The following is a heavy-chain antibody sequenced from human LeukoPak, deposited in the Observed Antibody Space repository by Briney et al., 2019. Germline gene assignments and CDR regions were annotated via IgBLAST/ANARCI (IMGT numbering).Heavy chain of an antibody. CDR2: IYYSGST. D-gene: IGHD6-13*01. CDR3: ARDAAGTWDNWFDP. Sequence: SETLSLTCTVSGGSISSYYWSWIRQPPGKGLEWIGYIYYSGSTNYNPPLKSRVTISVDTSKSQFSLKLSSVTAADTAVYYCARDAAGTWDNWFDPWGQGTLVTVSS. V-gene: IGHV4-59*01. J-gene: IGHJ5*02. CDR1: GGSISSYY.